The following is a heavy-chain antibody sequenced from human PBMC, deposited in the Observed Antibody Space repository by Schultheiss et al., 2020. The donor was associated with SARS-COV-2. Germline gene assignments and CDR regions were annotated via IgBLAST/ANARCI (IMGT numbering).Heavy chain of an antibody. Sequence: GGSLRLSCAASGFTFSSYSMNWVRQAPGKGLEWVSAISGSGGSTYYADSVKGRFTISRDNSKNTLYLQMNSLKTEDTAVYYCTIRPHPSRSTTPYCSSTSCPMTLCYYYMDVWGKGTTVTVSS. CDR3: TIRPHPSRSTTPYCSSTSCPMTLCYYYMDV. V-gene: IGHV3-23*01. CDR1: GFTFSSYS. D-gene: IGHD2-2*01. CDR2: ISGSGGST. J-gene: IGHJ6*03.